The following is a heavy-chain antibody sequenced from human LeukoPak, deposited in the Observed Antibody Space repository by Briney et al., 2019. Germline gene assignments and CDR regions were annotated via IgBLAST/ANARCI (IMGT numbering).Heavy chain of an antibody. CDR3: AGHSFDTVDAFDV. J-gene: IGHJ3*01. V-gene: IGHV5-51*01. CDR1: GYSFTTYW. CDR2: IYPGDSDT. Sequence: GESLKISCKGSGYSFTTYWIGWVRQMPGRGLEWMGIIYPGDSDTRYSPSFQGQVTISADKSSSTAYLQWRSLKASDTAMYYCAGHSFDTVDAFDVWGQGTIVIVSA. D-gene: IGHD2-2*02.